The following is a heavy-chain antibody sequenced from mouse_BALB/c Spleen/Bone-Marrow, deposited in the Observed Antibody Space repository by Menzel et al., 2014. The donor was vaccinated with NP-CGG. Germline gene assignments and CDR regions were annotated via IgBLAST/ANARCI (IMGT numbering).Heavy chain of an antibody. Sequence: QVHLQQSGAELAKPGASVKMSCKASGYNFISYWMHWVKQRPGQGLEWIGYINPSTGYTEYNQKFKDKATLTADKSSSKAYMQLSSLTSEDSAVYYCARNYDYDGGYYAMDYWGQGTSVTVSS. D-gene: IGHD2-4*01. J-gene: IGHJ4*01. CDR3: ARNYDYDGGYYAMDY. CDR2: INPSTGYT. CDR1: GYNFISYW. V-gene: IGHV1-7*01.